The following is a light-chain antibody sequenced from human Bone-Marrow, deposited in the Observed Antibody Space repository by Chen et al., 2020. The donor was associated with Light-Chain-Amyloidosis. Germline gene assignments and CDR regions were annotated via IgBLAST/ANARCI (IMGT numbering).Light chain of an antibody. CDR3: QQYGTSPLT. V-gene: IGKV3-20*01. CDR2: GSS. CDR1: QTISSNY. J-gene: IGKJ4*01. Sequence: EVVMAQSPGTLPSSPGEGANRTCRASQTISSNYLTCYQPKFGQAPRLLIYGSSSRATGIPDRCTGSGSGTDFPLTSNRLVPEDFAMYYCQQYGTSPLTFGGGTKVENK.